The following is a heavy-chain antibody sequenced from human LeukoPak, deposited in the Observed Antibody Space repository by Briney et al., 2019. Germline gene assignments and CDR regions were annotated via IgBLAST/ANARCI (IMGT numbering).Heavy chain of an antibody. V-gene: IGHV3-33*08. CDR3: ARDNPLGGTTSLDY. CDR2: IWYDGSNK. D-gene: IGHD1-1*01. CDR1: GFTFSSYG. Sequence: GRSLRLSCAASGFTFSSYGMHWVRQAPGKGLEWVAVIWYDGSNKYYADSVKRRFTISRDNSKNTLYLQMNSLRAEDTAVYYCARDNPLGGTTSLDYWGQGTLVTVS. J-gene: IGHJ4*02.